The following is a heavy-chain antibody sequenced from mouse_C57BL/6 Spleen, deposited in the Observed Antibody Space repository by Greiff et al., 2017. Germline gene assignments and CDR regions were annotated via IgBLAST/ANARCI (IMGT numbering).Heavy chain of an antibody. CDR1: GFNFTDYY. V-gene: IGHV14-2*01. CDR3: ARGENDRAWFAY. D-gene: IGHD2-12*01. J-gene: IGHJ3*01. CDR2: IDPEDGET. Sequence: EVQLQQSGAELVKPGASVKLSCTASGFNFTDYYMHWVKQRPEQGLEWIGRIDPEDGETKYAPKFQGKATLTADTSSNPAYLQLISLTSEDTAVYYCARGENDRAWFAYWGQGTLVTVSA.